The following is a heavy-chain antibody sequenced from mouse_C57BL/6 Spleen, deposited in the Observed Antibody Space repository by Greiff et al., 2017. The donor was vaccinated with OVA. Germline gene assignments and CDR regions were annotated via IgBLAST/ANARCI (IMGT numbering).Heavy chain of an antibody. V-gene: IGHV5-9-1*02. CDR2: ISSGGDYI. D-gene: IGHD1-1*01. CDR1: GFTFSSYA. J-gene: IGHJ3*01. CDR3: TRDYYGSSLTGYSY. Sequence: EVKLVESGEGLVKPGGSLKLSCAASGFTFSSYAMSWVRQTPEKRLEWVAYISSGGDYIYYADTVKGRFTISRDNARNTLYLQMSSLKSEDTAMYYCTRDYYGSSLTGYSYWGQGTLVTVSA.